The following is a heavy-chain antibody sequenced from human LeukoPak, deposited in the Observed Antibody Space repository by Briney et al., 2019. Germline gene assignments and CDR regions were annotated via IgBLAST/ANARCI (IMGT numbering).Heavy chain of an antibody. D-gene: IGHD2-2*01. V-gene: IGHV7-4-1*02. CDR2: INTNTGNP. J-gene: IGHJ4*02. CDR3: ARVYCSSTSCYFDY. Sequence: GASVKVSCKASRYTFTSYAMNWVRQAPGQGLEWMGWINTNTGNPTYAQGFTGRFVFSLDTSVSTAYLQISSLKAEDTAVYYCARVYCSSTSCYFDYWGQGTLVTVSP. CDR1: RYTFTSYA.